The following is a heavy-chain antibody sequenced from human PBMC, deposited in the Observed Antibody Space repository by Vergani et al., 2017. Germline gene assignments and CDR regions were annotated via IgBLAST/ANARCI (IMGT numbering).Heavy chain of an antibody. CDR3: ARVGGGRITMIVVANSDAFDI. J-gene: IGHJ3*02. CDR2: ISGNNDDV. V-gene: IGHV3-21*01. Sequence: EVQMVESGGGLVKPGGSLRLSCVASVFTFSHYSMNWVRQAPGKGLEWVSSISGNNDDVYYADSVKGRFTISRDNAKNSLYLQMNSLRAEDTAVYYCARVGGGRITMIVVANSDAFDIWGQGTMVTVSS. CDR1: VFTFSHYS. D-gene: IGHD3-22*01.